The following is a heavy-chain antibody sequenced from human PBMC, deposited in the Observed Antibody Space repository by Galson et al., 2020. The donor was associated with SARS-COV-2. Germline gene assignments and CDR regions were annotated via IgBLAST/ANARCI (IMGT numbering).Heavy chain of an antibody. Sequence: SQASETLSLTCAVYGGSFSGYYWSWIRQPPGKGLEWIGEINHSGSTNYNPSLKSRVTISVDTSKNQFSLKLSSVTAADTAVYYCARDKIPLGSDYYYGMDVWGQGTTVTVSS. CDR3: ARDKIPLGSDYYYGMDV. D-gene: IGHD6-19*01. V-gene: IGHV4-34*01. J-gene: IGHJ6*02. CDR2: INHSGST. CDR1: GGSFSGYY.